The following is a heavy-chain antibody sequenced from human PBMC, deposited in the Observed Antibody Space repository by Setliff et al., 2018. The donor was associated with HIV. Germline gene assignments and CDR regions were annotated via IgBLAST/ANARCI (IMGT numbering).Heavy chain of an antibody. CDR1: GYSMTSDYQ. Sequence: SETLSLTCTVSGYSMTSDYQWGWIRQPPGKGQEWIGSIYHSGTTYYNPSLKSRVTISVDTYKNQFSLKLISVTAADTAVFYCVRVDYGDYDFDYWGQGTLVTVSS. D-gene: IGHD4-17*01. J-gene: IGHJ4*02. CDR2: IYHSGTT. V-gene: IGHV4-38-2*02. CDR3: VRVDYGDYDFDY.